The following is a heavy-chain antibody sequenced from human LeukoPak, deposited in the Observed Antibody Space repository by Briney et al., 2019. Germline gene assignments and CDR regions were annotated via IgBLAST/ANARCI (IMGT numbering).Heavy chain of an antibody. Sequence: KTSETLSLTCTVSGGSISSSSYYWGWIRQPPGKGLEWIGSIYYSGSTYYNPSLKSRVTISVDTSKNQFSLKLSSVTAADTAVYYCTLYNSGWSAFDIWGQGTMVTVSS. CDR3: TLYNSGWSAFDI. CDR1: GGSISSSSYY. J-gene: IGHJ3*02. D-gene: IGHD6-19*01. V-gene: IGHV4-39*01. CDR2: IYYSGST.